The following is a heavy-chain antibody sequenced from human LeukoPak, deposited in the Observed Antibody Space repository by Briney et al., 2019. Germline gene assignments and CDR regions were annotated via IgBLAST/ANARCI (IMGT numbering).Heavy chain of an antibody. Sequence: SETLSLTCAVCGGSFSGYYWSWIRQPPGKGLEWIGEINHSGSTNYNPSLKSRVTISVDTSKNQFSLKLSSVTAADTAVYYCASLDTAYYYYYYMDVWGKGTTVTVSS. CDR2: INHSGST. V-gene: IGHV4-34*01. CDR1: GGSFSGYY. J-gene: IGHJ6*03. D-gene: IGHD5-18*01. CDR3: ASLDTAYYYYYYMDV.